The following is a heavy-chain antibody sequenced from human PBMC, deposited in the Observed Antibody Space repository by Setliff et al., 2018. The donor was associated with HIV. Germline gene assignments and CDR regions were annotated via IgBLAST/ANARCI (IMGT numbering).Heavy chain of an antibody. CDR3: ARDNYDSRGYFFGY. CDR1: GGSISSSSYY. CDR2: IYYSGRT. J-gene: IGHJ4*02. V-gene: IGHV4-39*07. D-gene: IGHD3-22*01. Sequence: SETLSPTCTVSGGSISSSSYYWGWIRQPPGKGLEWIGNIYYSGRTYYNPSLKSRLTISKDTSKNQFSLQLSSVTAADTAVYYCARDNYDSRGYFFGYWGQGTLVTVS.